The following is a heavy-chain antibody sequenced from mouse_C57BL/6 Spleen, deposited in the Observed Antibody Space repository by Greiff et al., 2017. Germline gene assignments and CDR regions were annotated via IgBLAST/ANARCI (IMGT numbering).Heavy chain of an antibody. D-gene: IGHD1-1*01. J-gene: IGHJ4*01. CDR3: ARHSVVADYYAMDY. V-gene: IGHV2-6-1*01. Sequence: QVQLKESGPGLVAPSQSLSITCTVSGFSLTSYGVHWVRQPPGKGLEWLVVIWSDGSTTYNSALKSRLSISKDNSKSQVFLKMNSLQTDDTAMYYCARHSVVADYYAMDYWGQGTSVTVSS. CDR1: GFSLTSYG. CDR2: IWSDGST.